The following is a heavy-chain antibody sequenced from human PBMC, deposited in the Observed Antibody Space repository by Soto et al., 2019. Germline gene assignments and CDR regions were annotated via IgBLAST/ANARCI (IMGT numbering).Heavy chain of an antibody. J-gene: IGHJ4*02. CDR3: ARSTNYDYVWGSYRFSDYFDY. CDR1: GGSISSSNW. V-gene: IGHV4-4*02. Sequence: SETLSLTCAVSGGSISSSNWWSWVRQPPGKGLEWIGEIYHSGSTNYNPSLKSRVTISVDKSKNQFSLKLSSVTAADTAVYYCARSTNYDYVWGSYRFSDYFDYWGQGTMVTVYS. CDR2: IYHSGST. D-gene: IGHD3-16*02.